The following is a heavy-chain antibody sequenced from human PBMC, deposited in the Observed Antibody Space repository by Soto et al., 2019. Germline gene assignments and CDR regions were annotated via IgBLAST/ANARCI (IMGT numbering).Heavy chain of an antibody. D-gene: IGHD2-2*01. CDR3: ARGTRACSSASCYEF. J-gene: IGHJ4*02. CDR2: MSPNSGNT. Sequence: ASVKVSWKASGYTFTSYDINWVRQATGQGLEWMGWMSPNSGNTGYAQKFQGRVTMTRNTSISTAYVELSSLRSEDTAVYYCARGTRACSSASCYEFWGQGTLVTVSS. V-gene: IGHV1-8*01. CDR1: GYTFTSYD.